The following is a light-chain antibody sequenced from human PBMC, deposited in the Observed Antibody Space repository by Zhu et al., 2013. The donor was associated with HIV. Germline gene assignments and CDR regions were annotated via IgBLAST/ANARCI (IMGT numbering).Light chain of an antibody. J-gene: IGKJ1*01. CDR2: AAS. Sequence: DIQMTQSPSSLSASVGDRVNITCRANQNIGSYFNWYQQRPGRAPKLLIYAASTLQSGVPSRFIGSGSGTDFTLTISRLEPEDFAVYYCQQYGSSPGWTFGQGTKVEIK. V-gene: IGKV1-39*01. CDR1: QNIGSY. CDR3: QQYGSSPGWT.